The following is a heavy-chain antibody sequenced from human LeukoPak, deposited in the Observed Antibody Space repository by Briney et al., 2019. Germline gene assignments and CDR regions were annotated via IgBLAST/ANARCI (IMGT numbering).Heavy chain of an antibody. CDR1: GYTFTSYG. D-gene: IGHD3-10*01. V-gene: IGHV1-18*01. J-gene: IGHJ4*02. CDR3: ARRVFYGSGNYPYYFDH. CDR2: ISAYNGNT. Sequence: ASVKVSCKASGYTFTSYGISWVRQAPGQGLEWMGWISAYNGNTNYAQKLQGRVTMTTDTSTSTAYMELRSLRSDDTAVYYCARRVFYGSGNYPYYFDHWGQGTLVTVSS.